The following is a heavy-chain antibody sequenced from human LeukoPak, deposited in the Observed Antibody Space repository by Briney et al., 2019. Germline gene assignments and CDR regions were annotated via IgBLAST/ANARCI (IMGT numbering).Heavy chain of an antibody. CDR2: IYTSGST. D-gene: IGHD2-15*01. J-gene: IGHJ4*02. Sequence: PSETLSLTCTVSGGSISGYYWSWIRQPAGKGLEWIGHIYTSGSTSYNPSLKSRVTMSVDTSKNQFSLKLSSVTAADTAVYYCARGGSKAAATFDYWGQGTLVTVFS. CDR1: GGSISGYY. CDR3: ARGGSKAAATFDY. V-gene: IGHV4-4*07.